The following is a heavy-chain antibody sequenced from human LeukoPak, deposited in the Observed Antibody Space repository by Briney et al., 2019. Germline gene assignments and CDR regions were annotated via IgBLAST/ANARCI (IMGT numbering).Heavy chain of an antibody. D-gene: IGHD1-1*01. V-gene: IGHV4-59*08. CDR2: IYNGGST. CDR3: AGGNTGWNPNYYFALDV. CDR1: DDSISNYY. Sequence: PSETLSLTCTVSDDSISNYYCTWIRQTPNKGLEWLGYIYNGGSTTYNPSLNSRVTILVDTSKNQFSLKLNSVTATDTAVYYCAGGNTGWNPNYYFALDVWGQGTTVIVSS. J-gene: IGHJ6*02.